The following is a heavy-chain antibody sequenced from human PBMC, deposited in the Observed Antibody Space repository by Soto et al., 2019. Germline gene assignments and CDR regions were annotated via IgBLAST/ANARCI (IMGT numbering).Heavy chain of an antibody. V-gene: IGHV1-2*02. CDR3: GRGRSGQIVVFY. Sequence: ASVKVSCKASGYTFTGHYIHWVRQAPEQGPEWMGEIGPESGATRYAQKFQGRVTMTRDMSITTVYMELNNLSPDDTAVYYCGRGRSGQIVVFYWGQGTTVTVYS. J-gene: IGHJ4*02. CDR1: GYTFTGHY. CDR2: IGPESGAT. D-gene: IGHD5-12*01.